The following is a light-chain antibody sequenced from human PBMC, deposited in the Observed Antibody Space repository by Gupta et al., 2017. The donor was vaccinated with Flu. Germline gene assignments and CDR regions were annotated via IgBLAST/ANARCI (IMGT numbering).Light chain of an antibody. CDR3: EAWDDSLNGLWV. Sequence: TSCSGGSSIDVGSVGDGYQQLPGTATNLLIYNANHRHPGVPARVSGSESETATTLAISGLRSEDEADYYFEAWDDSLNGLWVFGGGTKLTVL. V-gene: IGLV1-44*01. CDR1: SSIDVGSV. J-gene: IGLJ3*02. CDR2: NAN.